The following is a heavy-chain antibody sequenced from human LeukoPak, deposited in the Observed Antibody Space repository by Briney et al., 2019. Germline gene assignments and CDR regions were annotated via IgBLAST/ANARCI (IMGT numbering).Heavy chain of an antibody. CDR2: ISSSGSTI. V-gene: IGHV3-11*04. Sequence: GGSLRLSCAASGFTFSDYYMSWVRQAPGKGLEWVSYISSSGSTIYYADSVKGRFTISRDNANNSLYLQMNSLRAEDTAVYYCARDSGYSSSWYHFDYWGQGTLVTVSS. D-gene: IGHD6-13*01. CDR3: ARDSGYSSSWYHFDY. J-gene: IGHJ4*02. CDR1: GFTFSDYY.